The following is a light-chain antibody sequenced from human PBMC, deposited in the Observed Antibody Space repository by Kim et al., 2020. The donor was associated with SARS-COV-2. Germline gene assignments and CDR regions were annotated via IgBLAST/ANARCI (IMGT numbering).Light chain of an antibody. CDR1: SGHSSYA. CDR3: QTWGTVV. CDR2: LNSDGSH. V-gene: IGLV4-69*01. Sequence: LGASVKRTCTLSSGHSSYAIAWHQQQPEKRPRYLMKLNSDGSHSKGDGIPDRFSGSSSVAERYLTISSLQSEDEAGYYCQTWGTVVFGGGTQLSVL. J-gene: IGLJ2*01.